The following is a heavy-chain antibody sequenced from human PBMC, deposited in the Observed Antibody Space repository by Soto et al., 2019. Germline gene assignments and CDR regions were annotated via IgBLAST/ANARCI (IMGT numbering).Heavy chain of an antibody. V-gene: IGHV1-18*01. J-gene: IGHJ6*02. D-gene: IGHD2-15*01. CDR1: GYTFTSYG. CDR3: ARGYCSGGSCYSLYSYYGMDV. CDR2: ISAYNGNT. Sequence: QVQLVQSGAEVKKPGASVKVSCKASGYTFTSYGISWVRQAPGQGLEWMGWISAYNGNTNYAQKLQGRVTMTTDTSTSTAYMELRSLRSDDTAVYYCARGYCSGGSCYSLYSYYGMDVWGQGTTVTVSS.